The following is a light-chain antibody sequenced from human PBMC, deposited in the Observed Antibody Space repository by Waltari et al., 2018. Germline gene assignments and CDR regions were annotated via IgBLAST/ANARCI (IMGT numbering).Light chain of an antibody. J-gene: IGKJ1*01. Sequence: DIQMTQSPSTLSASVGDRVTITCRASQSIGRWLAWYQHKPGTAPKLLIYRTSSLESGVPSMFSGSVSGTDFTLTISSLQPADFATYYCQQYNSPPWTFGQVTKVDIK. CDR1: QSIGRW. CDR2: RTS. V-gene: IGKV1-5*03. CDR3: QQYNSPPWT.